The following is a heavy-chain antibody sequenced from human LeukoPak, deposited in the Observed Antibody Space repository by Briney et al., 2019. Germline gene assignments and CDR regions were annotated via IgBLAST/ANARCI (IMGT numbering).Heavy chain of an antibody. J-gene: IGHJ4*02. CDR1: GYTFTNYY. CDR3: AREGEIGYDLSDY. V-gene: IGHV1-46*01. D-gene: IGHD5-12*01. CDR2: INPSGGST. Sequence: ASVRVSCKASGYTFTNYYMNWVRQAPGQGLEWMGIINPSGGSTSYAQKFQGRVTVTRDTSTSTVYMELSSLRSEDTAMYYCAREGEIGYDLSDYWGQGTLVTVSS.